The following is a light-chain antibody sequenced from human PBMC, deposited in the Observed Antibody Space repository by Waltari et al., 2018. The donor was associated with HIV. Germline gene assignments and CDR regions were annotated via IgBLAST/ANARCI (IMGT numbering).Light chain of an antibody. CDR2: EGI. J-gene: IGLJ3*02. V-gene: IGLV2-23*01. Sequence: QYALTQPASVSGSPGQSITIPCTGTSGDVGSYNVVSWYPQHPGKAPKPMIYEGIKMPAGVSIRFSGSKSGNTASLTISGLQAEDEADYYCCSYAGSSTLVFGGGTKLTVL. CDR1: SGDVGSYNV. CDR3: CSYAGSSTLV.